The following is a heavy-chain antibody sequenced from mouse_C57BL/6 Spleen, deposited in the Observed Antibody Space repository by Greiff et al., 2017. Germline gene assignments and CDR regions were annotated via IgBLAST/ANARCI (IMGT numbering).Heavy chain of an antibody. CDR3: TREAHYSNFFDY. D-gene: IGHD2-5*01. CDR1: GYTFTDYE. CDR2: IDPETGGT. V-gene: IGHV1-15*01. Sequence: QVQLKESGAELVRPGASVTLSCKASGYTFTDYEMHWVKQTPVHGLEWIGAIDPETGGTAYNQKFKGKAILTADKSSSTAYMELRSLTSEDSAVYYCTREAHYSNFFDYWGQGTTLTVSS. J-gene: IGHJ2*01.